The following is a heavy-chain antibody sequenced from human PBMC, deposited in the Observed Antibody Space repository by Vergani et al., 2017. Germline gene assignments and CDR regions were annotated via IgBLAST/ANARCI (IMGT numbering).Heavy chain of an antibody. CDR1: GGTFSSYA. D-gene: IGHD3-22*01. J-gene: IGHJ4*02. CDR2: IIPIFGTA. CDR3: ASWGYYYDSSGYPKHYFDY. V-gene: IGHV1-69*06. Sequence: QVQLVQSGAEVKKPGSSVKVSCKASGGTFSSYAISWVRQAPGQGLEWMGGIIPIFGTANYAQKFQGRVTITADNSTSTAYMELSSLRSEDTAVYYCASWGYYYDSSGYPKHYFDYWGQGTLVTVSS.